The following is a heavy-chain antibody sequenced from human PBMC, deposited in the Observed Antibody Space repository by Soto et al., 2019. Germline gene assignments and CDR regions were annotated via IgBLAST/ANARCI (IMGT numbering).Heavy chain of an antibody. V-gene: IGHV2-26*01. D-gene: IGHD2-2*01. Sequence: ASGPTLVNPTETLTLTCTVSGLSLSTAKLGVSWIRQPPGKALEWLAHIFSNDDKSYSASLDRRLTISKDTSKSQVVLTMTNLDPVDSGTYYCALIKDCIRTDCFLASFDPWGQGTLVTVSS. CDR1: GLSLSTAKLG. CDR3: ALIKDCIRTDCFLASFDP. CDR2: IFSNDDK. J-gene: IGHJ5*02.